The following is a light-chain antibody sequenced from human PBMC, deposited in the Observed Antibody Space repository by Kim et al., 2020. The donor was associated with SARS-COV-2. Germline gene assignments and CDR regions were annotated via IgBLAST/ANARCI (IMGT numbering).Light chain of an antibody. CDR1: QSIRSY. CDR2: AAT. CDR3: QQTFSLPYS. J-gene: IGKJ2*03. Sequence: SSFVGDRVTVTCRASQSIRSYFNWYHLQPGKAPKALIFAATNLHRGVPSRFSASGSGTDFTLTISSLQPDDCGTYYCQQTFSLPYSFGQGTKLEI. V-gene: IGKV1-39*01.